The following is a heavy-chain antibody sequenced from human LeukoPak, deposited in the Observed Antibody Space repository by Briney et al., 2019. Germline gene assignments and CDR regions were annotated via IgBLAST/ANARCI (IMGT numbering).Heavy chain of an antibody. CDR2: IYYSGST. CDR1: GGSISSYY. J-gene: IGHJ4*02. V-gene: IGHV4-59*08. CDR3: ARHGKSGGYFDY. Sequence: SETLSLTCTVSGGSISSYYWSWIRQPPGKGLEWIGYIYYSGSTNYNPSLKSRVTISVDTSKNQFSLKLSSVTAADTAVYYCARHGKSGGYFDYWGQGTLVTVSS. D-gene: IGHD3-22*01.